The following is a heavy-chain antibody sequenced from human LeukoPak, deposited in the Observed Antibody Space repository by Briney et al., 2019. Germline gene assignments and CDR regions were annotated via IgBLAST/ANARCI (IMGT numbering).Heavy chain of an antibody. J-gene: IGHJ4*02. D-gene: IGHD2-15*01. CDR3: ARCSGGSCYPFDY. Sequence: GGSLRLSCAVSGFTFSRYWMSWVRQAPGKGLEWVANINPDGSEKYYVDSVKGRFTISRDNAKNPLYLQMNSLRAEDTAVCYCARCSGGSCYPFDYWGQGTLVTVSS. CDR2: INPDGSEK. V-gene: IGHV3-7*01. CDR1: GFTFSRYW.